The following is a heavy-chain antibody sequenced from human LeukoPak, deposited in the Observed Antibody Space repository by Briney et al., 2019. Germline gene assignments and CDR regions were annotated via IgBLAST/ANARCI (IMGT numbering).Heavy chain of an antibody. Sequence: GGSLRLSCAASGFTFSSYSMNWVRQAPGKGLEWVSSISSSSSYIYYADSVKGRFTISRDNAKNSLYLQMNSLRAEDTAVYYCARDYDGSGRYNDDYWGQGTLVTVSS. CDR1: GFTFSSYS. CDR2: ISSSSSYI. CDR3: ARDYDGSGRYNDDY. J-gene: IGHJ4*02. V-gene: IGHV3-21*01. D-gene: IGHD3-10*01.